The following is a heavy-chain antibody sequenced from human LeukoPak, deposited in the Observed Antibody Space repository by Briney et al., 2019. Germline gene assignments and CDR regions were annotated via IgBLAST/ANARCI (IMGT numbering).Heavy chain of an antibody. D-gene: IGHD6-13*01. Sequence: PGESLKISCKGSGYSFTSYWIGWVRQMPGKGLEWMGIIYPGDSDTRYSPSFQGQVTISADKSISTAYLQWSSLKASDTAMYYCARESYSSREGPNDAFDIWGQGTMVTVSS. CDR3: ARESYSSREGPNDAFDI. J-gene: IGHJ3*02. CDR2: IYPGDSDT. V-gene: IGHV5-51*01. CDR1: GYSFTSYW.